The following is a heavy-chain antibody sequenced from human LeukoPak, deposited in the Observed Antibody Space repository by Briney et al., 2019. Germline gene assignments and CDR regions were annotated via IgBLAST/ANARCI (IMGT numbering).Heavy chain of an antibody. CDR2: ISAYNGNT. D-gene: IGHD6-19*01. J-gene: IGHJ4*02. V-gene: IGHV1-18*01. CDR1: GYTFTSYG. CDR3: ARDFSLAVAGTFDY. Sequence: ASVKVSCKASGYTFTSYGISWVLQAPGQGLEWMGWISAYNGNTNYAQKLQGRVTMTTDTSTSTAYMELRSLRSDDTAVYYCARDFSLAVAGTFDYWGQGTLVTVSS.